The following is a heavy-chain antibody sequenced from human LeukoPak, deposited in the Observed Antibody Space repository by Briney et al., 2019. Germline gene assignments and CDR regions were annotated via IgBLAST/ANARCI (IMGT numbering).Heavy chain of an antibody. J-gene: IGHJ4*02. CDR1: GFTFDDYG. CDR2: INWNGGST. CDR3: ARERASGYCSGGGCYGYFDY. D-gene: IGHD2-15*01. V-gene: IGHV3-20*04. Sequence: GSLRLSCAASGFTFDDYGMSWVRQAPGKGLEWVSGINWNGGSTGYADSVKGRFTISRDNAKNSLYLQMNSLRAEDTAVYYCARERASGYCSGGGCYGYFDYWGQGTLVIVSS.